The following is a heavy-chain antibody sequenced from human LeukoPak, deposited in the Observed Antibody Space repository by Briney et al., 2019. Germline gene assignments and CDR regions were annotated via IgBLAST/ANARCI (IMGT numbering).Heavy chain of an antibody. CDR2: IKNKAKSYTT. J-gene: IGHJ4*02. CDR3: ARSRLGALDY. CDR1: GFFFSDPY. V-gene: IGHV3-72*01. D-gene: IGHD1-26*01. Sequence: GGSLRLSCAASGFFFSDPYMEWVRQAPGKGLEWVGRIKNKAKSYTTEYAASVKGRFAISRDDSKNSLYLQMDSLKTEDTAVYFCARSRLGALDYWAREPWSPSP.